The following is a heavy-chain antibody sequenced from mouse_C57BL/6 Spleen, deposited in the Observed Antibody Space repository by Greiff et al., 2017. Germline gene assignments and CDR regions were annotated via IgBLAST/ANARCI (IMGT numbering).Heavy chain of an antibody. CDR3: ARGGNLLWLRRGYYFDY. D-gene: IGHD2-2*01. J-gene: IGHJ2*01. CDR2: IYPGGGDT. Sequence: VQLQQSGPELVKPGASVKISCKASGYAFSSSWMNWVKQRPGKGLEWIGRIYPGGGDTNYNGKFKGKATLTADKSSSTAYMQLSSLTSEDSAVSYYARGGNLLWLRRGYYFDYWGQGTTLTVSS. CDR1: GYAFSSSW. V-gene: IGHV1-82*01.